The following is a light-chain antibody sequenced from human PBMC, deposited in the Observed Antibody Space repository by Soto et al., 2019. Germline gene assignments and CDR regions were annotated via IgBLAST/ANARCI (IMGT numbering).Light chain of an antibody. J-gene: IGLJ1*01. CDR3: SSYRTSGNYV. CDR2: DVN. Sequence: QSALTQSASVSGSPGQSITISCTGTSSDVGAYNYVSWYQQYPGKAPKLMIYDVNYWPSGISNRFSGSKSGNTASLTISGLQAEDEAEYYCSSYRTSGNYVFGTGTKVTVL. CDR1: SSDVGAYNY. V-gene: IGLV2-14*01.